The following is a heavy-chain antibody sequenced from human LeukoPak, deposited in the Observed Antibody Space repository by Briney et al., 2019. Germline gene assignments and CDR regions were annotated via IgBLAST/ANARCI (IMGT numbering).Heavy chain of an antibody. J-gene: IGHJ4*02. CDR1: GFTFNDAW. Sequence: GGSLRLSCAASGFTFNDAWLSWVRQPPGEGLEWVGRIKSRADGGTTDYAAPVTGRFSVSRDDSKKTLYLQMNSLKTEDTAVYYCATGTGRSDFDYWGQGILVTVSS. D-gene: IGHD1-1*01. CDR2: IKSRADGGTT. CDR3: ATGTGRSDFDY. V-gene: IGHV3-15*01.